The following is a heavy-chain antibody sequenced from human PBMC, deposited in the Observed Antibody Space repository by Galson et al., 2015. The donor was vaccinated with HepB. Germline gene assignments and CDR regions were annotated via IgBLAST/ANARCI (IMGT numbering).Heavy chain of an antibody. CDR2: IKSKTDGGTT. D-gene: IGHD1-26*01. CDR1: GFTISNAW. Sequence: SLRLSCAASGFTISNAWMNWVRQAPGKGLEWVGRIKSKTDGGTTDYAAPVKGRFTISRDDSKNTLYLQMNSLKTEDTAVYYCTTGGSPLWEDNWFDPWGQGTLVTVSS. J-gene: IGHJ5*02. CDR3: TTGGSPLWEDNWFDP. V-gene: IGHV3-15*07.